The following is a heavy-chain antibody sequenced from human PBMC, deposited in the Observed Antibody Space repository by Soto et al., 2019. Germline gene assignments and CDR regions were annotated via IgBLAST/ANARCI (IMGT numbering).Heavy chain of an antibody. V-gene: IGHV1-18*01. Sequence: QVQLVHSGAEVQKPVASLKVSCKASGYTFTASGMSWVRQAPGQRLDWMGWTSIYNGHTEYSPKFLGRVVMATDTTSNTAYLELKSLRPDDAALYYCARWDDYGAFDQYVFDQWGQGTLVTVAS. D-gene: IGHD4-17*01. J-gene: IGHJ4*02. CDR3: ARWDDYGAFDQYVFDQ. CDR1: GYTFTASG. CDR2: TSIYNGHT.